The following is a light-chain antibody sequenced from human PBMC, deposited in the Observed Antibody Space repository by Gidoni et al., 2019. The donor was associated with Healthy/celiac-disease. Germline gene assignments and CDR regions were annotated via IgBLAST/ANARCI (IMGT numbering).Light chain of an antibody. J-gene: IGLJ2*01. CDR3: SSYTSSSTYVV. CDR1: SSDVGGYNY. CDR2: EVS. Sequence: SALTQPASVSGSPGQSITISCTGTSSDVGGYNYVSWYQQHPGKAPKLMIYEVSNRPSGVSNRSSGSKSGNTASLTISGLQAEDEADYYCSSYTSSSTYVVFGGGTKLTVL. V-gene: IGLV2-14*01.